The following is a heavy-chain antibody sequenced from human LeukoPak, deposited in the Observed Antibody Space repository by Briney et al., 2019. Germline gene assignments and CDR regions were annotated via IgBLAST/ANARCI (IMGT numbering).Heavy chain of an antibody. CDR2: ISYDGSNT. Sequence: PGRSLRLSCAASGFTFSGYGMHWVRQAPGKGLEWVAVISYDGSNTYYADSVKGRFTISRDNSKSTLYLQMNSLRAEDTAVYYCAKDIVVVPVAMGRPSDGYYYYGMDVWGQGTTVTVSS. J-gene: IGHJ6*02. CDR3: AKDIVVVPVAMGRPSDGYYYYGMDV. D-gene: IGHD2-2*01. V-gene: IGHV3-30*18. CDR1: GFTFSGYG.